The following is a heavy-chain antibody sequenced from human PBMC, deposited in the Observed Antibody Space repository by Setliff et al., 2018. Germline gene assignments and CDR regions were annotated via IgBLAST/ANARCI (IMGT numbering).Heavy chain of an antibody. D-gene: IGHD3-16*01. CDR2: IYYSGST. Sequence: PSETLSLTCAVSGYSISSGYYWGWIRQPPGKGLEWIGSIYYSGSTYYNPSLKSRVTISVDTSKNQFSLRLSSVTAADTAVYYCARRGMSRGPPVYYFDYWGQGTLVTVSS. J-gene: IGHJ4*02. CDR1: GYSISSGYY. V-gene: IGHV4-38-2*01. CDR3: ARRGMSRGPPVYYFDY.